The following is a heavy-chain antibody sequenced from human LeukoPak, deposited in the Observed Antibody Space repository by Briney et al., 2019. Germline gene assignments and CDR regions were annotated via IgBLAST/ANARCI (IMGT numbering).Heavy chain of an antibody. D-gene: IGHD3-9*01. V-gene: IGHV1-2*02. CDR3: AREYYDILTGSLDY. CDR2: INPHSGGT. Sequence: ASVKVSCKASGYRFTGYYIHWVRQAPGQGLEWMGWINPHSGGTKFAQKFQGRVTMTRDTSISTVYMEVSGLRSDDAAVYYCAREYYDILTGSLDYWGQGTLVTVSS. J-gene: IGHJ4*02. CDR1: GYRFTGYY.